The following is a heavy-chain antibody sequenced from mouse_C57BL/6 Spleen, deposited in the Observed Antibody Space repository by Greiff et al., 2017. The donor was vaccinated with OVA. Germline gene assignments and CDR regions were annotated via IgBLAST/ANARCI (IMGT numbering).Heavy chain of an antibody. CDR3: ARGVGGTGYFDV. Sequence: EVHLVESEGGLVQPGSSMKLSCTASGFTFSDYYMAWVRQVPEKGLEWVANINYDGSSTYYLDSLKSRFIISRDNAKNILYLQMSSLKSEDTATYYCARGVGGTGYFDVWGTGTTVTVSS. J-gene: IGHJ1*03. CDR2: INYDGSST. V-gene: IGHV5-16*01. CDR1: GFTFSDYY. D-gene: IGHD3-3*01.